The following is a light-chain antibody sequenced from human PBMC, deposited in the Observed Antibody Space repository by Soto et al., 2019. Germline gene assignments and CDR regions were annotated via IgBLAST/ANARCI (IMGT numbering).Light chain of an antibody. Sequence: EIVLTQSPGTLSFSPGERATLSCRASQSVSSTSLAWYQQKPGQAPRLLIYGASNRATGIPDRFSGSGSGTDFTLTISRLEPEDFEVYYCQQYDGSPPWTFGLGTKVDIK. CDR3: QQYDGSPPWT. V-gene: IGKV3-20*01. CDR2: GAS. CDR1: QSVSSTS. J-gene: IGKJ1*01.